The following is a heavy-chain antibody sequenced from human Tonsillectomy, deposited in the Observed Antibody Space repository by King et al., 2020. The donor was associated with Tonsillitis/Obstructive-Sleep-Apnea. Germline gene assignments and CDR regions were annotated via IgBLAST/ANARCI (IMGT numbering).Heavy chain of an antibody. V-gene: IGHV3-30*04. D-gene: IGHD3-22*01. J-gene: IGHJ3*02. CDR3: AREGIYENSGYADAFDI. CDR1: GFTFSSYA. Sequence: VQLVESGGGVVQPGRSLRLSCAASGFTFSSYAIHWVRQAPGKGLEWVALISYDGSNKYYADSVKGRFTISRDNSKNTLDLHMNSLRAEDTAVYYCAREGIYENSGYADAFDIWGQGTMVTVSS. CDR2: ISYDGSNK.